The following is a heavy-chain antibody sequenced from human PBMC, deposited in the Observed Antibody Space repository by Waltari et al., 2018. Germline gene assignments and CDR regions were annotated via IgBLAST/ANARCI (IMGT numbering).Heavy chain of an antibody. CDR1: GYTFNSYG. Sequence: QVQLVQSGAEVKKPGASVKVSCKASGYTFNSYGISWVRQAPGQGRGWMGWIGAYNGNTNHARKPQGRVTMTTYTATSTADMELRSLVSDDTAVDYCARDRGATLDYWGQGTLVTVSS. CDR2: IGAYNGNT. D-gene: IGHD1-26*01. CDR3: ARDRGATLDY. J-gene: IGHJ4*02. V-gene: IGHV1-18*01.